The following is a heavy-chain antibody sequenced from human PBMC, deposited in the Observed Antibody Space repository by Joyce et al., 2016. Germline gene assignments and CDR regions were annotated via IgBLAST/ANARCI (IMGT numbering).Heavy chain of an antibody. V-gene: IGHV3-48*01. CDR2: IDRSSTTI. D-gene: IGHD2-15*01. Sequence: EVQLVESGGGLVQPGGSLRLSCVASGFTFSGYSMNWVRQAPGKGLEWISYIDRSSTTIYYADSVKGRFTISRDNVKNSVYLQMNSLRADDTAMYFCARDPDCDGGNCYSDFDYWGQGTLVTVSS. J-gene: IGHJ4*02. CDR3: ARDPDCDGGNCYSDFDY. CDR1: GFTFSGYS.